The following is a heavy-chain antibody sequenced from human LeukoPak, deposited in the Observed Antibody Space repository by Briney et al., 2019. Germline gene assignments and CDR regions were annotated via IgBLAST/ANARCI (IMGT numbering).Heavy chain of an antibody. V-gene: IGHV3-30*03. J-gene: IGHJ4*02. CDR2: ISYDGTTK. Sequence: GGSLRLSCAASGFTFSSYGMHWVRQAPGKGLGWVAVISYDGTTKYYGDSVKGRFTISRDNAKNTLYLQMNSLRAEDTAVYYCARDRARNGDYTNYFDYWGQGTLVTVSS. CDR3: ARDRARNGDYTNYFDY. D-gene: IGHD4-17*01. CDR1: GFTFSSYG.